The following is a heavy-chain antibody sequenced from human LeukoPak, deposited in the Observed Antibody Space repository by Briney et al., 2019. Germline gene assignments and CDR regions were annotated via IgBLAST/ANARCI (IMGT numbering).Heavy chain of an antibody. V-gene: IGHV4-39*01. D-gene: IGHD3-22*01. J-gene: IGHJ4*02. CDR3: ASLRAYYYDSSGYYNFDF. Sequence: SETLSLTCTVSGGSTSSSSFYWGWIRQPPGKGLECIGRISYSGRTYYNPSLQSRVTISVDTSRNQFSLRLSSVTAADTAVYYCASLRAYYYDSSGYYNFDFWGQGTLVTVSS. CDR1: GGSTSSSSFY. CDR2: ISYSGRT.